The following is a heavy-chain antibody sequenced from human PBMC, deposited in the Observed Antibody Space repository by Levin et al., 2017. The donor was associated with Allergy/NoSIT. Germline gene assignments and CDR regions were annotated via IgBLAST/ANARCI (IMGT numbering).Heavy chain of an antibody. D-gene: IGHD7-27*01. V-gene: IGHV1-8*01. CDR1: GYTFTSYH. CDR3: ARVYPETGLFDY. J-gene: IGHJ4*02. Sequence: GESLKISCKASGYTFTSYHIHWVRQAPGQGLEWMGWMSPNSGDTGYAQTFQGRVTMTRSTSISTAYMDLSSLTSEDTAVYYCARVYPETGLFDYWGQGTLVTVSS. CDR2: MSPNSGDT.